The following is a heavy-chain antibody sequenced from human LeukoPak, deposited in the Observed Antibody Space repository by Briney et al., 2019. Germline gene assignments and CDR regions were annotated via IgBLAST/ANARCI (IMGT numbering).Heavy chain of an antibody. V-gene: IGHV3-23*01. Sequence: GGSLRLSCSASGFTFVDSGMSWVRQTPGKGLEWVSTACGGTESTWYADSVKGRFTISRDISEKTLFLQMNSLRAEDTAVYYCARGVPYASWSGPHYSDYWGQGTLVTVSS. J-gene: IGHJ4*02. CDR3: ARGVPYASWSGPHYSDY. D-gene: IGHD3-3*01. CDR2: ACGGTEST. CDR1: GFTFVDSG.